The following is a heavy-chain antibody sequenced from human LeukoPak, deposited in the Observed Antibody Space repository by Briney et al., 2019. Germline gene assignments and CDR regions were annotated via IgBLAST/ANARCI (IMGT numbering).Heavy chain of an antibody. CDR3: ARGKVEAWELQGY. CDR1: GFTFSSYW. V-gene: IGHV3-74*01. Sequence: GGSLRLSCAASGFTFSSYWMHWVRQAPGKGLVWVSCINSDGSSTSYADSVKGRFTISRDSAKNTLYLQMNSLRVEDTAVYYCARGKVEAWELQGYWGQGTLVTVSS. J-gene: IGHJ4*02. CDR2: INSDGSST. D-gene: IGHD1-26*01.